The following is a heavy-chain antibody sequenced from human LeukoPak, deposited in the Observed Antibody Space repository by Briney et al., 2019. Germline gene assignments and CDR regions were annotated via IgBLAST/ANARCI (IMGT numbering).Heavy chain of an antibody. CDR3: AKRYHSSAYYAAFDS. D-gene: IGHD3-3*01. CDR1: GFTFSNYA. CDR2: ITNSADST. J-gene: IGHJ4*02. Sequence: GGSLRLSCAAAGFTFSNYAMTWVRQAPGRGLERVSAITNSADSTYYADSVKGRFTISRDNSKNTLYLQMNSLRAEDTAIYYCAKRYHSSAYYAAFDSWGPGTLVTVSS. V-gene: IGHV3-23*01.